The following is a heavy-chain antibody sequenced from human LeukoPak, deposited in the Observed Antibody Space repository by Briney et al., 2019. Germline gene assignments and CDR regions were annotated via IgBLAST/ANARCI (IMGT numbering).Heavy chain of an antibody. V-gene: IGHV4-4*07. CDR3: ARGRYCSADICSGGDAFDI. J-gene: IGHJ3*02. CDR1: GGAINNYY. CDR2: MYTRGST. Sequence: RSETLSLTCTVSGGAINNYYWSGMRQAAGKGLEWIGRMYTRGSTNYNPSLKSRVTMSVDTSKNQFSLKLTSVTAADTAVYYCARGRYCSADICSGGDAFDIWGQATMVSVSS. D-gene: IGHD2-15*01.